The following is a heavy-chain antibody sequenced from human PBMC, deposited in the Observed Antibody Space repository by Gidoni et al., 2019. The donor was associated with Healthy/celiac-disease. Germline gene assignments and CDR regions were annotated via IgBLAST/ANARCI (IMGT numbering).Heavy chain of an antibody. CDR1: GGSFSGYY. V-gene: IGHV4-34*01. CDR3: ARRGPRGRNWFDP. J-gene: IGHJ5*02. D-gene: IGHD3-16*01. CDR2: INHSGSN. Sequence: QVQLQQWGAGLLKPSETLSLTCAVYGGSFSGYYWRLIRQPPGKGLEWIGEINHSGSNNYNPSRKSRVTISVDTSKNLCSLKLSSVTAADTAVYYCARRGPRGRNWFDPGGQGTLVTVSS.